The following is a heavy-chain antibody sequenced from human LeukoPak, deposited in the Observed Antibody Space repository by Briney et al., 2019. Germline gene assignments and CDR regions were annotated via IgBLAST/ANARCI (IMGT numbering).Heavy chain of an antibody. V-gene: IGHV4-30-4*08. CDR2: IYYSGST. D-gene: IGHD2-21*01. CDR1: GGSLSSGDYY. J-gene: IGHJ6*03. Sequence: SETLSLTCTVSGGSLSSGDYYWSWIRQPPGKGLEWIGYIYYSGSTYYNPSLKSRVTISVDTSKNQFSLKLSSVTAADTAVYYCAREHGYYYMDVWGKGTTVTVSS. CDR3: AREHGYYYMDV.